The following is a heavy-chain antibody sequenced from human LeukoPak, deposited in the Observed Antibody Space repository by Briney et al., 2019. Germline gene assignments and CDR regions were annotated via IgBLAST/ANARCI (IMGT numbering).Heavy chain of an antibody. Sequence: GGSLRLSCAASGFSISNDWMSWVRQAPGKGLEWIGRVKSKASGETTDYAAPVKGRFTISRDDAKNTLYLQMNSLKTEDTAVYYCTLIKGWGSGSYYLDYWGQGTLATVSS. J-gene: IGHJ4*02. CDR2: VKSKASGETT. CDR3: TLIKGWGSGSYYLDY. V-gene: IGHV3-15*01. CDR1: GFSISNDW. D-gene: IGHD3-10*01.